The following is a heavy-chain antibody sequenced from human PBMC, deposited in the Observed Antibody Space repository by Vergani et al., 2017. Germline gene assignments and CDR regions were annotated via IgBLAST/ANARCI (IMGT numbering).Heavy chain of an antibody. CDR2: IYAGDSDV. J-gene: IGHJ3*01. D-gene: IGHD3-16*01. CDR3: ASGGHGAENGGSFQL. V-gene: IGHV5-51*03. Sequence: EVQLVQSGAEVKKPGESLKISCQGSGYSITNYWIAWVRQRTGKGLEWMGIIYAGDSDVRYSPSFQGQVTMSVDKSLSPAYLQWSSLKASDTATYFCASGGHGAENGGSFQLWGQGTNITVSS. CDR1: GYSITNYW.